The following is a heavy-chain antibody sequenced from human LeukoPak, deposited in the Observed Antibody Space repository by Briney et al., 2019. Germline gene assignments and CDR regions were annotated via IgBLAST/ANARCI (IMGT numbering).Heavy chain of an antibody. CDR3: ARGQQLDY. Sequence: PGGSLRLSCAASGFILRSYSMSWVRQAPGKGLEWVAFSSSSGNYIYYADSVKGLFIISRDNAKSSLDLQLNSLRAEDTALYYCARGQQLDYWGQGILVTVSS. D-gene: IGHD6-13*01. CDR2: SSSSGNYI. V-gene: IGHV3-21*01. CDR1: GFILRSYS. J-gene: IGHJ4*02.